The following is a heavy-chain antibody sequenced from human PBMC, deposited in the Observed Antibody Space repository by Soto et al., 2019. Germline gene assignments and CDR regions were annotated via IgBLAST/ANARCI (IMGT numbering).Heavy chain of an antibody. CDR1: GYTFTSYG. D-gene: IGHD2-2*02. CDR3: ARDTQVAPSAIGMCDY. CDR2: ISAYNGNT. J-gene: IGHJ4*02. V-gene: IGHV1-18*01. Sequence: QVQLVQSGAEVKKPGASVKVSCKASGYTFTSYGISWVRQAPGQGLEWMGWISAYNGNTNYAQNLQGRVTMTTDTSTSTAYMELRSLRSDDTAVYYCARDTQVAPSAIGMCDYWGQGTLVTVSS.